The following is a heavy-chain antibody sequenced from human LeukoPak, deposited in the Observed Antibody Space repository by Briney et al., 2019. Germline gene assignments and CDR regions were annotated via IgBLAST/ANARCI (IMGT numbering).Heavy chain of an antibody. V-gene: IGHV3-30-3*01. CDR1: GFTFSSYA. D-gene: IGHD3-10*01. CDR2: ISYDGSNK. Sequence: GRSLRLSCAASGFTFSSYAMHWVRQAPGKGLEWVAVISYDGSNKYYADSVKGRFTISRDNSKNTLYLQMNSLRAEDTAVYYCARDGLVRGAYWVKLDYWGQGTLVTVSS. CDR3: ARDGLVRGAYWVKLDY. J-gene: IGHJ4*02.